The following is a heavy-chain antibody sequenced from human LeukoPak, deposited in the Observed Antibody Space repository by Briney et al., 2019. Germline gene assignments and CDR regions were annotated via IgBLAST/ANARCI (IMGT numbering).Heavy chain of an antibody. CDR1: GGSISSYY. J-gene: IGHJ2*01. CDR2: IYYSGST. CDR3: ARQGGGFWYFDL. Sequence: PSETLSLTSTVSGGSISSYYWSWLRQPPGKGLEWIGYIYYSGSTNYNPSLKSRVTISVDTSKSQFSLKLSSVTAADTAVYYCARQGGGFWYFDLWGRGTLVTVSS. V-gene: IGHV4-59*08. D-gene: IGHD6-25*01.